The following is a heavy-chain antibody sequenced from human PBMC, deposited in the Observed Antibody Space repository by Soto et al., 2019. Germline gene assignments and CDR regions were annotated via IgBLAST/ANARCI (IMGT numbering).Heavy chain of an antibody. J-gene: IGHJ3*02. D-gene: IGHD5-12*01. Sequence: GASVKVSCKASGYTFTSYDINWARQATGQGLEWMGWMNPNSGNTGYAQKFQGRVTMTRNTSISTAYMELSSLRSEDTAVYYCARFLSSGYDFSDDAFDIWGQGTMVTVSS. CDR1: GYTFTSYD. V-gene: IGHV1-8*01. CDR2: MNPNSGNT. CDR3: ARFLSSGYDFSDDAFDI.